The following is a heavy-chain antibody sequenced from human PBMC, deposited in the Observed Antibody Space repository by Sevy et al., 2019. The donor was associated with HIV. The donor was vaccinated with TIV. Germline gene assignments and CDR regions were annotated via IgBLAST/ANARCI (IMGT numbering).Heavy chain of an antibody. CDR3: ARHCGSTSCSHAFDI. J-gene: IGHJ3*02. Sequence: TETLSLTCAVYGGSFSGYYWSWIRQPPGKGLEWIGEINHSGSTNYNPSLKSRVTISVDTSKNQFSLKLSSVTAADTAVYYCARHCGSTSCSHAFDIWGQGTMVTVSS. V-gene: IGHV4-34*01. D-gene: IGHD2-2*01. CDR1: GGSFSGYY. CDR2: INHSGST.